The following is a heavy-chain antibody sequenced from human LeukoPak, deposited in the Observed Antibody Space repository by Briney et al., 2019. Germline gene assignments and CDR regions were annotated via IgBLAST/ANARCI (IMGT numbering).Heavy chain of an antibody. Sequence: GGSLRLSCAASGFTFSSYWMSWVRQAPGKGLGWVANIKQDGSEKYYVDSVKGRFTISRDNAKNSLYLQMNSLRAEDTAVYYCARTPRRVSGWYEIPHWFDPWGQGTLVTVSS. J-gene: IGHJ5*02. CDR3: ARTPRRVSGWYEIPHWFDP. CDR1: GFTFSSYW. V-gene: IGHV3-7*01. CDR2: IKQDGSEK. D-gene: IGHD6-19*01.